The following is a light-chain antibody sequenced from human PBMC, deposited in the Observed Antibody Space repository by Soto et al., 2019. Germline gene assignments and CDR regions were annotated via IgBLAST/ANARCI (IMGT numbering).Light chain of an antibody. CDR3: SSYTSSTTLYV. V-gene: IGLV2-14*01. CDR2: EVS. CDR1: SSDVGGYNY. J-gene: IGLJ1*01. Sequence: QSALTQPASVSGSPGQSITISCTGTSSDVGGYNYVSWYQHHPGEAPKVMIYEVSNRPSGVSNRFSGSKSGNTASLTISGLQAEDEADYYCSSYTSSTTLYVFGTGTKVTVL.